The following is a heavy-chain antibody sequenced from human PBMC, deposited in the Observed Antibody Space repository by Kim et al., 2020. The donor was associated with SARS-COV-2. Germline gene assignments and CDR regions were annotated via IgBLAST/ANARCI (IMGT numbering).Heavy chain of an antibody. V-gene: IGHV3-33*06. CDR1: GFTFSSYG. CDR3: AKEAGATVTYYYYGMDV. J-gene: IGHJ6*02. CDR2: IWYDGSNK. D-gene: IGHD4-17*01. Sequence: LSLTCAASGFTFSSYGMHWVRQAPGKGLEWVAVIWYDGSNKYYADSVKGRFTISRDNSKNTLYLQMNSLRAEDTAVYYCAKEAGATVTYYYYGMDVWGQGTTVTVSS.